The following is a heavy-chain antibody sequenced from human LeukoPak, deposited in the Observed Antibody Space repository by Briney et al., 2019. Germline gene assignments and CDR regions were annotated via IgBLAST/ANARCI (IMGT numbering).Heavy chain of an antibody. CDR1: GGSISSYY. CDR2: IYYSGST. CDR3: ARLSTAGHGVDY. J-gene: IGHJ4*02. Sequence: SETLSLTCTVSGGSISSYYWSWIRQPPGKGLEWIGYIYYSGSTNYNPSLKSRVTISVDTSKNQFSLKLSSVTAADTAVYYCARLSTAGHGVDYWGQGTLVTVSS. V-gene: IGHV4-59*08. D-gene: IGHD2-2*01.